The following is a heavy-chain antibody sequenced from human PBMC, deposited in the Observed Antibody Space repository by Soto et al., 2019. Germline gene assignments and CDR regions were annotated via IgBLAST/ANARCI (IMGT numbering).Heavy chain of an antibody. V-gene: IGHV4-30-2*01. CDR2: IYHSGST. CDR3: ASDSGITIFGVVIKLYY. J-gene: IGHJ4*02. D-gene: IGHD3-3*01. CDR1: GGSISSGGYS. Sequence: PSETLSLTCAVSGGSISSGGYSWSWIRQPPGKGLEWIGYIYHSGSTYYNPSLKSRVTISVDRSKNQFSLKLSSVTAADTAVYYCASDSGITIFGVVIKLYYWGQGTLVTVSS.